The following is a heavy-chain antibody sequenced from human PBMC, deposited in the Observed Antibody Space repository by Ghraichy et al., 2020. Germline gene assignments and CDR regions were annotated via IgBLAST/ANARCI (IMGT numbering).Heavy chain of an antibody. CDR2: ITRSGDGT. V-gene: IGHV3-23*01. CDR3: AKDSPVATV. CDR1: GFTFNNYG. Sequence: GGSLRLSCAASGFTFNNYGMSWLRQAPGKGLEWVSAITRSGDGTYHADSVKGRFTISRDNSKNALYLQMKSLRADDTAAYYCAKDSPVATVWGQGTLITVSS. J-gene: IGHJ4*02. D-gene: IGHD2-21*02.